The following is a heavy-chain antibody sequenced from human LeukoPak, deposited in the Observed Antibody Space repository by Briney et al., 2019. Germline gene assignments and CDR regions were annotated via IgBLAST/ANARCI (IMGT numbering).Heavy chain of an antibody. V-gene: IGHV1-18*01. CDR1: GYTFTSYG. D-gene: IGHD1-26*01. Sequence: RWASVKVSCKASGYTFTSYGISWVRQAPGQGLEWMGWISAYNGNTNYAQKLQGRVTMTTDTSTSTAYMELRSLRSDDTAVYYCAGKAGQLLLDAFDIWGQGTMVTVSS. CDR3: AGKAGQLLLDAFDI. CDR2: ISAYNGNT. J-gene: IGHJ3*02.